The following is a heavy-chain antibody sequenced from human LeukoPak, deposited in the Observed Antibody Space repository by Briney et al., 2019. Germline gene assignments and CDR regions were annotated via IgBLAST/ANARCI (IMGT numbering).Heavy chain of an antibody. J-gene: IGHJ6*03. Sequence: SETLSLTCTVSGGSISSYYWSWIRQPAGKGLEWIGRIYTSGSTNYNPSLKSRVTMSVDTSKNQFSLKLSSVTAADTAVYYCARGVGAIEYYYYYYYMDVWGKGTTVTISS. CDR3: ARGVGAIEYYYYYYYMDV. V-gene: IGHV4-4*07. D-gene: IGHD1-26*01. CDR2: IYTSGST. CDR1: GGSISSYY.